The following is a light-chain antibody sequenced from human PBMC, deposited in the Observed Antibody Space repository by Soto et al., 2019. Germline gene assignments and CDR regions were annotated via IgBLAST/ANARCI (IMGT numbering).Light chain of an antibody. CDR3: SSYTSSSALHYV. V-gene: IGLV2-14*01. J-gene: IGLJ1*01. Sequence: QCALTQPASVSGSPGQSITISCTGTSSDVGGYNYVSWYQQHPGKAPKLMIYDVSNRPSGVSNRFSGSKSGNTASLTISGLQAEDEADYYCSSYTSSSALHYVFGTGTKVTVL. CDR1: SSDVGGYNY. CDR2: DVS.